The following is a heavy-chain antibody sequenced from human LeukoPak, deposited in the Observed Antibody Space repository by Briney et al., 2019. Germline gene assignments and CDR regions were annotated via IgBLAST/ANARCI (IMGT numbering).Heavy chain of an antibody. Sequence: SETLSLTCAVYGGSFSGYYWSWIRQPPGKGLEWIGEINHSGSTNYNPSLKSRVTISVDTSKNQFSLKLSSVTAADTAVYYCAWTPSMAAGISYWGQGTLVTVSS. J-gene: IGHJ4*02. CDR3: AWTPSMAAGISY. V-gene: IGHV4-34*01. CDR1: GGSFSGYY. D-gene: IGHD6-13*01. CDR2: INHSGST.